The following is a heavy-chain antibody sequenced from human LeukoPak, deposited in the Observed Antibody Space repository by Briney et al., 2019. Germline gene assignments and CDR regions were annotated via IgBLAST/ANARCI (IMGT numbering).Heavy chain of an antibody. CDR3: ARAATYYDILTGLY. D-gene: IGHD3-9*01. V-gene: IGHV3-48*04. CDR1: GFAFNTYS. Sequence: PGGSLRLSCAASGFAFNTYSINWVRQAPGKGLEWLSYISSSSSTIYYADSVKGRFTVSRDNAKNSVYLQMDSLRAEDTALYYCARAATYYDILTGLYWGQGTLVTVSS. CDR2: ISSSSSTI. J-gene: IGHJ4*02.